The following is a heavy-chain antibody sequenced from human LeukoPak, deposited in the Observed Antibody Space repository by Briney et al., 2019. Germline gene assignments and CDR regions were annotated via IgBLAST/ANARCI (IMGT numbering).Heavy chain of an antibody. CDR3: ARTTASSSWSYYFDY. CDR2: ISAYNGNT. J-gene: IGHJ4*02. D-gene: IGHD6-13*01. V-gene: IGHV1-18*01. Sequence: GASVKVSCKASGYTFTSYGISWVRQAPGQGLEWMGWISAYNGNTNYAQKLQGRVTMTTDTSTSTAYMELRSLRSDDTAVYYCARTTASSSWSYYFDYWGQGTLVTVPS. CDR1: GYTFTSYG.